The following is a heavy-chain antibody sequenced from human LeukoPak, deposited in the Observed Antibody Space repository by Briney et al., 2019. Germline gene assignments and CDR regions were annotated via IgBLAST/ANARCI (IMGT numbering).Heavy chain of an antibody. CDR3: ARDSRSGGFDY. CDR1: RFTFSDYY. CDR2: ISDTGSST. V-gene: IGHV3-11*04. Sequence: PGGSLRLSCAASRFTFSDYYMSWIRQAPGKGLEWISHISDTGSSTYYADSVKGRFTISRDNMKNSLYLQMNSLGAEDTAVYYCARDSRSGGFDYWGQGTLVTVSS. J-gene: IGHJ4*02. D-gene: IGHD6-6*01.